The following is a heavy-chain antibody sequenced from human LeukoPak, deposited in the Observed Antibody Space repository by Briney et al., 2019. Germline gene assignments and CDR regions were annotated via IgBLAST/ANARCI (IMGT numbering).Heavy chain of an antibody. CDR1: GFTISSYE. D-gene: IGHD3-10*01. CDR2: ISSSSSYI. V-gene: IGHV3-21*01. CDR3: ARGSYGSGSYSYYFDY. Sequence: WGSLRLSCAASGFTISSYEMNWVRQTPGKGLEWVSSISSSSSYIYYADSVKGRFTISRDNAKNSLYLQMNSLRAEDTAVYYCARGSYGSGSYSYYFDYWGQGTLVTVSS. J-gene: IGHJ4*02.